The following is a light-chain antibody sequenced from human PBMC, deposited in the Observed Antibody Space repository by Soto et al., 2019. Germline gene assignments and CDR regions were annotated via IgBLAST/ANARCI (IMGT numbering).Light chain of an antibody. CDR1: SSDVWSYNL. Sequence: QSALTQPASVSGSPGQSITISCTGTSSDVWSYNLVSWYQQHPGKAPKLMIYEGSKRPSGVSNRFSGSKSGNTASLTISGLQAEDEADYYCCSYAGSRVVFGGWTQLTV. V-gene: IGLV2-23*01. CDR2: EGS. CDR3: CSYAGSRVV. J-gene: IGLJ2*01.